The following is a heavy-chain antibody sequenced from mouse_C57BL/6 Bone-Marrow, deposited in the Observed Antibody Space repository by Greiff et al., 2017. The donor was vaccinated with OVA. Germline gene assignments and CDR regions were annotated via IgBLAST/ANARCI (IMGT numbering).Heavy chain of an antibody. CDR2: IYPGSGNT. CDR3: ATYYYDSHYFDY. D-gene: IGHD1-1*01. CDR1: GYTFTDYY. J-gene: IGHJ2*01. V-gene: IGHV1-76*01. Sequence: QVQLKQSGAELVRPGASVKLSCKASGYTFTDYYINWVKQRPGQGLEWIARIYPGSGNTYYNEKFKGKATLTAEKSSSTAYMQLSSLTSEDSAVYFCATYYYDSHYFDYWGQGTTLTVSS.